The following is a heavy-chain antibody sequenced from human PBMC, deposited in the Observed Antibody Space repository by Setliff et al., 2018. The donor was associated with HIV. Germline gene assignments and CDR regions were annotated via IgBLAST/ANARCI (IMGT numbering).Heavy chain of an antibody. CDR2: ISKNSFSI. CDR3: ATGRLRATSPFDN. V-gene: IGHV3-23*01. D-gene: IGHD1-26*01. Sequence: GGSLRLSCAASGFTFDNVDMNWVRQAPGKGLEWVSSISKNSFSIYYTDSVKGRFTVSRDNSRDTLYLQMNSLRAEDTAVYYCATGRLRATSPFDNWGQGTLVTVSS. J-gene: IGHJ4*02. CDR1: GFTFDNVD.